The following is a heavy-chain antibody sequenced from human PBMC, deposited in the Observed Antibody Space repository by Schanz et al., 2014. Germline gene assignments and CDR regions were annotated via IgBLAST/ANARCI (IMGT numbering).Heavy chain of an antibody. J-gene: IGHJ4*02. V-gene: IGHV1-18*01. CDR3: ARGGYSSGWYDRDIAHFDY. CDR2: ISAYNGNT. CDR1: GYTFTSHG. Sequence: QVQLVQSGAEVKKPGASVKVSCKASGYTFTSHGISWVRQARGQGLEWMGWISAYNGNTNYAQKLQGRVTMTTDTSTSTAYMELRSLRSDDTAVYYCARGGYSSGWYDRDIAHFDYWGQGTLVTVSS. D-gene: IGHD6-19*01.